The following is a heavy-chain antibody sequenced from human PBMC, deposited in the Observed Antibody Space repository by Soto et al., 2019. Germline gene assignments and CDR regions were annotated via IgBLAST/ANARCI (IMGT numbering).Heavy chain of an antibody. Sequence: SETLSLTCTVSGGSISSSSYYWGWIRQPPGKGLEWIGSLYYSGSTYYNPSLKSRVTISVDTSKNQFSMKLTSVTAADTAVYYSASTREDIVLMVYAIDYYYGMDVWGQGNTGT. CDR2: LYYSGST. J-gene: IGHJ6*02. D-gene: IGHD2-8*01. CDR3: ASTREDIVLMVYAIDYYYGMDV. CDR1: GGSISSSSYY. V-gene: IGHV4-39*01.